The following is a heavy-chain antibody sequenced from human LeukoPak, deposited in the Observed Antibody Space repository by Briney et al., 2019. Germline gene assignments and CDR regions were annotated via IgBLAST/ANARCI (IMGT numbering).Heavy chain of an antibody. J-gene: IGHJ5*02. CDR1: GFTVSSNY. D-gene: IGHD1-26*01. Sequence: GGSLRLSCAASGFTVSSNYMSWVRQAPGKGLEGVSVIYSGGSTYYSDSVKGRFTISRDNSKNTLYLQMNSLRTEDTAVYYCARHRGSYGTYWFDPWGQGTLVTVSS. V-gene: IGHV3-66*02. CDR2: IYSGGST. CDR3: ARHRGSYGTYWFDP.